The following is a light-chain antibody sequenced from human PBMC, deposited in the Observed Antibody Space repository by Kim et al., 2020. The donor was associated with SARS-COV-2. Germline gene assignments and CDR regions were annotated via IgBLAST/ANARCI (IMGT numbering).Light chain of an antibody. CDR2: AAS. CDR1: QGISNY. Sequence: SVGDRVTITCRASQGISNYLAWYQQKPGKVPKLLIYAASALQSGVPSRFSGSGSGTDFTLTISSLQPEDVATYYCQKYNSAPQFTFGPGTKVDIK. CDR3: QKYNSAPQFT. J-gene: IGKJ3*01. V-gene: IGKV1-27*01.